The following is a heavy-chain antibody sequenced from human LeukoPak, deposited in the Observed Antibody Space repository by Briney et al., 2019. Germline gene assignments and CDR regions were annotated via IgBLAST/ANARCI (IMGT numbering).Heavy chain of an antibody. V-gene: IGHV3-9*01. J-gene: IGHJ5*02. Sequence: GGSLRLSCAASGFTFDDYAMHWVRQAPGKGLEWVSGISWNSGSIGYADSVKGRFTISRDNAKNSLYLQMNSLRAEDTAVYYCALPVFDPWGQGTLVTVSS. CDR1: GFTFDDYA. CDR2: ISWNSGSI. CDR3: ALPVFDP.